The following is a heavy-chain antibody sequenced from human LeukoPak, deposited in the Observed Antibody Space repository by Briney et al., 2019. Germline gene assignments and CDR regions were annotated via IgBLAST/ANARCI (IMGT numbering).Heavy chain of an antibody. Sequence: GRSLRLSCAASGFTFDDYAMHWVRQAPGKGLEWVSGISWNSGSIGYADSVKGRFTISRDNAKNSLYLQMNSLRAEDTALYYCAKDNGAYPWGEIDYWGQGTLVTVSS. CDR1: GFTFDDYA. D-gene: IGHD4/OR15-4a*01. J-gene: IGHJ4*02. V-gene: IGHV3-9*01. CDR2: ISWNSGSI. CDR3: AKDNGAYPWGEIDY.